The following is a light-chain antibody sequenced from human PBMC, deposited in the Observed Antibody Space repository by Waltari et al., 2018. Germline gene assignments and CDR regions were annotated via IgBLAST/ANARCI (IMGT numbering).Light chain of an antibody. V-gene: IGKV3-15*01. J-gene: IGKJ4*01. CDR3: QQYDNWPPLT. CDR1: QNVNNN. Sequence: EKVMTQSPATLSVSPGERATLSCRASQNVNNNLAWYQRKPGQAHRLLIYDASTRATGIPARFSGGGSGTEFTLSISSLQSEDFAVYYCQQYDNWPPLTFGGGTKVEIK. CDR2: DAS.